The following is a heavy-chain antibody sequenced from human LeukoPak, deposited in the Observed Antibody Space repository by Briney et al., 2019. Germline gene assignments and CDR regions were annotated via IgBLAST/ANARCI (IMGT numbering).Heavy chain of an antibody. CDR2: ISAYNGNT. CDR3: ARELHGYGSGSYYNVDWFDP. J-gene: IGHJ5*02. Sequence: GASVKVSCKASGYTFTSYGISWVRQAPGQGLEWLGWISAYNGNTNYAQKLQGRVTMTTDTSTSTAYMELSSLRSDDTAVYYCARELHGYGSGSYYNVDWFDPWGQGTLVTVSS. CDR1: GYTFTSYG. V-gene: IGHV1-18*01. D-gene: IGHD3-10*01.